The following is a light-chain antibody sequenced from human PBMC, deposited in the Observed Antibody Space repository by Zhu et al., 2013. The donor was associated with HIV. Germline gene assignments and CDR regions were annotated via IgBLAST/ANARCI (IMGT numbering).Light chain of an antibody. CDR2: AAS. J-gene: IGKJ4*01. CDR3: QQYNTFPLT. Sequence: DIQMTQSPSSVSASVGDTVTISCRASQDITNWLAWYQQKPGEPPKSLIYAASTLQTGVPSRFSGSGSGTEFTLTISSLQAEDFGSYYCQQYNTFPLTFGGGTKVGI. V-gene: IGKV1D-16*01. CDR1: QDITNW.